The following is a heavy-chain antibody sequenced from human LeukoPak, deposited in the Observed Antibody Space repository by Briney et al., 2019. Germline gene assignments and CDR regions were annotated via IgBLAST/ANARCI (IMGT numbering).Heavy chain of an antibody. CDR2: IRNKANNYAT. CDR1: GFTFSVSA. Sequence: AGGSLRLSCAASGFTFSVSAMYWVRQASRKGLEWVGRIRNKANNYATAYAASLKGRFTISRDDSKNTAYLQMNSLETEDTAMYYCTYTSSSGVVYWGQGTLVTVSS. D-gene: IGHD6-6*01. J-gene: IGHJ4*02. CDR3: TYTSSSGVVY. V-gene: IGHV3-73*01.